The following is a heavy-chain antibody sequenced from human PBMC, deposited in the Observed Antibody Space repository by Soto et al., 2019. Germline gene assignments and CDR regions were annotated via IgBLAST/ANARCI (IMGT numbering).Heavy chain of an antibody. J-gene: IGHJ4*02. V-gene: IGHV4-59*01. CDR1: GGSISSYY. CDR3: ARYYSSSSNFDY. D-gene: IGHD6-6*01. CDR2: IYYSGST. Sequence: SETLSLTCTVSGGSISSYYWSWIRQPPGKGLEWIGYIYYSGSTNYNPSLKSRVTISVHTSKNQFSLKLSSVTAADTAVYYCARYYSSSSNFDYWGQGTLVTVSS.